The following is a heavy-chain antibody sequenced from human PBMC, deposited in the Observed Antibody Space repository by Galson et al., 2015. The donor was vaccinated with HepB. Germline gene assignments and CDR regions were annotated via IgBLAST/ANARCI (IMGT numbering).Heavy chain of an antibody. CDR3: ARDGGYYYDTPLGGGDI. CDR1: GYTFTSYY. V-gene: IGHV1-46*01. D-gene: IGHD3-22*01. J-gene: IGHJ3*02. CDR2: INPSGGST. Sequence: SVKVSCKASGYTFTSYYMHWVRQAPGQGLEWMGIINPSGGSTSYAQKFQGRVTMTRDTSTSTVYMELSSLRSEDTAVYYCARDGGYYYDTPLGGGDIWGQGTMVTVSS.